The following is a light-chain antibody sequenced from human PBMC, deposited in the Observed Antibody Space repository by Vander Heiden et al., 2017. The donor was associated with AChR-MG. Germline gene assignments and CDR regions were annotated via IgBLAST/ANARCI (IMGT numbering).Light chain of an antibody. J-gene: IGLJ3*02. V-gene: IGLV2-14*03. CDR1: SSDVGSYNY. CDR3: CSYRFDSMRV. CDR2: DVH. Sequence: SALTQPASVSGSPGQSITISCTGTSSDVGSYNYVSWYQQHPGKAPKLIIYDVHERPSGVSNRFSGSKSGNTASLTISGLQPEDEADYYCCSYRFDSMRVFGGGTKLTVL.